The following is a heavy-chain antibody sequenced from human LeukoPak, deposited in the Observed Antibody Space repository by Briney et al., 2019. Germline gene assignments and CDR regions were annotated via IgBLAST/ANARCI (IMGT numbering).Heavy chain of an antibody. V-gene: IGHV3-30*04. D-gene: IGHD3-9*01. Sequence: GGSLRLSCAASGFTFSSYAMHWVRQAPGKGLEWVAVISHDGSNKYYAGSVKGRFTISRDNSKNTLYLQMNSLRAEDTAVYYCARRGLSYYDILTGYDYFDYWGQGTLVTVSS. CDR3: ARRGLSYYDILTGYDYFDY. CDR1: GFTFSSYA. CDR2: ISHDGSNK. J-gene: IGHJ4*02.